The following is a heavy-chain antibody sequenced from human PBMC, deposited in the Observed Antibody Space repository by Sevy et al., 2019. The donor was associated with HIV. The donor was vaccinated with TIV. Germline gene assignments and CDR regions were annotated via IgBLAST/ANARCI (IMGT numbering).Heavy chain of an antibody. J-gene: IGHJ4*02. V-gene: IGHV4-61*01. CDR1: GGSVSSGSYY. D-gene: IGHD2-2*01. CDR3: AREIGYCSSTSCRKFDY. Sequence: SENLSLTCTVSGGSVSSGSYYWSWIRQPPGKGLEWIGYIYYSGSTNYNPSLKSRVTISVDTSKNQFSLKLSSVTAADTAVYYCAREIGYCSSTSCRKFDYWGQGTLVTVSS. CDR2: IYYSGST.